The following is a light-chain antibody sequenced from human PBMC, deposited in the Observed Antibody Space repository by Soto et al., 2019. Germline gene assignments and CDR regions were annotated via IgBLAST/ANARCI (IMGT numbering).Light chain of an antibody. CDR2: GVS. CDR3: QQYNSWHPIT. J-gene: IGKJ5*01. V-gene: IGKV3-20*01. CDR1: QSVSNHY. Sequence: EIVLTQSPGTLSLSPWERATLSCRASQSVSNHYLACYQKKPGQAPRLLIYGVSKRATGIPDRFSGSGSGTDFTLTISRLEPEEFAVYDCQQYNSWHPITFGQGTRLEIK.